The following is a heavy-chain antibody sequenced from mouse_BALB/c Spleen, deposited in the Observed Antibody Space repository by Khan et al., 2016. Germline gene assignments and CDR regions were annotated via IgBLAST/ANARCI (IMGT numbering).Heavy chain of an antibody. J-gene: IGHJ4*01. Sequence: EVQLQESGPSLVKLSQTLSLTCSVTGDSITSGYWNWIRKFPGNKLEYMGYISHSGSTYYNPSLKSRISITRDTYKNQYYLQLNSVTTEDTATYXCVRYDGSTYVRGMDYWGQGTSVTVSS. V-gene: IGHV3-8*02. CDR1: GDSITSGY. CDR2: ISHSGST. D-gene: IGHD1-1*01. CDR3: VRYDGSTYVRGMDY.